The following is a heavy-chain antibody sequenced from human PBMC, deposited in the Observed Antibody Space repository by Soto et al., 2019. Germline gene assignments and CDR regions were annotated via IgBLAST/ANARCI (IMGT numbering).Heavy chain of an antibody. CDR2: ISYDGSNK. J-gene: IGHJ6*02. D-gene: IGHD5-12*01. Sequence: QVQLVESGGGVVQPGRSLRLSCAASGFTFSSYCMHWVRQAPGKGLEWVAVISYDGSNKYYADSVKDRFTISRDNSKNTLYLTMTSLRPEDTAVYYCAKMAVATTTYHYYYGMDVWGQGTTVTVSS. CDR3: AKMAVATTTYHYYYGMDV. CDR1: GFTFSSYC. V-gene: IGHV3-30*18.